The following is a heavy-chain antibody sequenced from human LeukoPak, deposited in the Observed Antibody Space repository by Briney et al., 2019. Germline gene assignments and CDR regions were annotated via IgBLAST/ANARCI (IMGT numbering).Heavy chain of an antibody. J-gene: IGHJ4*02. D-gene: IGHD2-15*01. CDR2: INPNSGGT. Sequence: ASVKVSCKASGYTFTGYYMHWVRQAPGQGLEWMGWINPNSGGTNYAQKFQGRVTMTRDTSISTAYMELSRLRSDDTAVYYCAREALVVAALDYWGQGSLVTVSS. CDR3: AREALVVAALDY. CDR1: GYTFTGYY. V-gene: IGHV1-2*02.